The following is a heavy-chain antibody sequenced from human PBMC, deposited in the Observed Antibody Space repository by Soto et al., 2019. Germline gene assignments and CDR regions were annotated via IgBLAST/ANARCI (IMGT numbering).Heavy chain of an antibody. CDR2: ISGSPSIT. CDR3: AKDGYDSGGDLYYFDY. V-gene: IGHV3-23*01. D-gene: IGHD2-21*01. CDR1: GLTFSTYA. J-gene: IGHJ4*02. Sequence: GGSLRLSCAASGLTFSTYAMRWVRQAPGKGLEWVSAISGSPSITYYADSVKGRFTISRDNSKKTLFLQMNSLRAEDTAIYYCAKDGYDSGGDLYYFDYWGQGIPVTVSS.